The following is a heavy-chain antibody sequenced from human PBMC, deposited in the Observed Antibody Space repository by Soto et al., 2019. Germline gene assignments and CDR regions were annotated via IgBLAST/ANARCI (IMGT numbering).Heavy chain of an antibody. CDR3: ARDSSGYYDFDY. J-gene: IGHJ4*02. V-gene: IGHV1-69*06. CDR1: GGTFSSYA. CDR2: IIPIFGTA. Sequence: VSCKASGGTFSSYAISWVRQAPGQGLEWMGGIIPIFGTANYAQKFQGRVTITADKSTSTAYMELSSLRSEDTAVYYCARDSSGYYDFDYWGQGTLVTVSS. D-gene: IGHD3-22*01.